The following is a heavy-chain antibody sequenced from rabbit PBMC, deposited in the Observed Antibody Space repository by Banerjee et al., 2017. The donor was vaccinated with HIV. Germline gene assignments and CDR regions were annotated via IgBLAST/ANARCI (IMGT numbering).Heavy chain of an antibody. CDR3: ARGYYTYGYGGVYYGMDL. Sequence: QSLEESGGDLVKPGASLTLTCTASGFSFSSGYWICWVRQAPGKGLEWIGCIGAGSGATYYASWAKGRFTISKTSSTTVTLQMTSLTAADTATYFCARGYYTYGYGGVYYGMDLWGQGTLVTVS. CDR1: GFSFSSGYW. D-gene: IGHD6-1*01. CDR2: IGAGSGAT. V-gene: IGHV1S40*01. J-gene: IGHJ6*01.